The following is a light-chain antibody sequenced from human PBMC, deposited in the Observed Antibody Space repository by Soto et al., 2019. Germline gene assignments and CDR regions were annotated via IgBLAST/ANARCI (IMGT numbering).Light chain of an antibody. Sequence: EIVMTQSPATPSVSPGERATLSCRASQSVSSNLAWYQQKPGQAPRLLIYDASTRATGIPARFRGSGSGTEFTLTISSLQSEDFAIYYCQHYSNWPPWTFGQGTKVDIK. V-gene: IGKV3-15*01. CDR2: DAS. J-gene: IGKJ1*01. CDR1: QSVSSN. CDR3: QHYSNWPPWT.